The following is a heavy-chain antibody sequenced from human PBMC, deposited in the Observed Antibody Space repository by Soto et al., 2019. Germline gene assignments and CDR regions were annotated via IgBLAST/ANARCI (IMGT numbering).Heavy chain of an antibody. CDR1: GGSISSNNYY. V-gene: IGHV4-39*01. CDR3: ASHLLPTNWGGGYFDY. CDR2: MSYSRST. J-gene: IGHJ4*02. Sequence: QLQLQESGPGLVKPSETLSLTCFVSGGSISSNNYYWGWIRQPPGKVPEWIGSMSYSRSTYYNPSLKSSVTISVDTSKNQFSLKLTSVTAADTAVYYCASHLLPTNWGGGYFDYWGQGPLVTVSS. D-gene: IGHD7-27*01.